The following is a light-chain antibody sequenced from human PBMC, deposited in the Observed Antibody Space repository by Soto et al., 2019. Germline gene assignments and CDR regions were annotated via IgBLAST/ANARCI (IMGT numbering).Light chain of an antibody. CDR1: QSVSSSY. J-gene: IGKJ5*01. CDR2: GAF. V-gene: IGKV3-20*01. CDR3: QQHETLIT. Sequence: SVLTQSSGTLSLSPGGRGPPSRRASQSVSSSYLAWYQHKPGQGARLLIYGAFTRATGIPDRFSGSGSGTDFTLTISRLEPEDFAVYYCQQHETLITFGQGTRLELK.